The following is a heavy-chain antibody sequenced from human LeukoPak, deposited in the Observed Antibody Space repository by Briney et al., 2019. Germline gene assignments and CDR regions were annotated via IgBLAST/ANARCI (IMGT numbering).Heavy chain of an antibody. Sequence: SETLSLTCTVSGGSISSGDYYWSWIRQPPGKGLEWIGYIYYSGSTYYNPSLKSRVTISVDTSKNQFSLKLSSVTAADTAVYYCAREVSYDSSGYYSDYWGQGTLVTVSS. J-gene: IGHJ4*02. D-gene: IGHD3-22*01. V-gene: IGHV4-30-4*01. CDR2: IYYSGST. CDR1: GGSISSGDYY. CDR3: AREVSYDSSGYYSDY.